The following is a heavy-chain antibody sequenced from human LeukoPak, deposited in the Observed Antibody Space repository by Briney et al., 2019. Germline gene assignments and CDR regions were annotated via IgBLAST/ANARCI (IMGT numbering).Heavy chain of an antibody. V-gene: IGHV3-30*04. CDR3: AKAPYYYDSSGTQLFQH. CDR2: ISYDGRNK. D-gene: IGHD3-22*01. CDR1: GFTFSNYA. J-gene: IGHJ1*01. Sequence: PGGSLRLSCAASGFTFSNYALHWVRQVPGKGLEWVAVISYDGRNKYYADSVKGRFTISRDTSKNTLYLQMNSLRAEDTAVYYCAKAPYYYDSSGTQLFQHWGQGTLVTVSS.